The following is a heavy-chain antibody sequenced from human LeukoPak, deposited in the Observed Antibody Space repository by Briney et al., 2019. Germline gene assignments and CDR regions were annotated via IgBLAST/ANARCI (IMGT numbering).Heavy chain of an antibody. Sequence: ASVKVSCKASGYTFTSYDINWVRQAPGQGLEWMGWISAYNGNTNYAQKLQGRVTMTTDTSTSTAYMELRSLRSDDTAVFYCARDPGWRGSYPFDYWGQGTLVTVSS. CDR3: ARDPGWRGSYPFDY. J-gene: IGHJ4*02. CDR2: ISAYNGNT. D-gene: IGHD1-26*01. CDR1: GYTFTSYD. V-gene: IGHV1-18*01.